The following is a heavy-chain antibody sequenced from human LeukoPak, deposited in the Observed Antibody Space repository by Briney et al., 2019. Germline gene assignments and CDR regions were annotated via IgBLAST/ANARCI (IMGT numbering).Heavy chain of an antibody. CDR3: ARALDILTGTFDY. V-gene: IGHV4-34*01. CDR1: GGSFSGYY. Sequence: SETLSLTCAVYGGSFSGYYWSWIRQPPGKGLEWIGEINRSGSTNYNPSLKSRVTISVDTSKNQFPLKLSSVTAADTAVYYCARALDILTGTFDYWGQGTLVTVSS. D-gene: IGHD3-9*01. CDR2: INRSGST. J-gene: IGHJ4*02.